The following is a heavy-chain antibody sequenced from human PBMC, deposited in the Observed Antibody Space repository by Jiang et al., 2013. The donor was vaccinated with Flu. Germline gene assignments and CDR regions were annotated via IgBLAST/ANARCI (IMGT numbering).Heavy chain of an antibody. CDR2: IYYSGST. CDR3: ARAYYYDSSGYLIDY. V-gene: IGHV4-59*01. Sequence: LLKPSETLSLTCTVSGGSISSYYWSWIRQPPGKGLEWIGYIYYSGSTNYNPSLKSRVTISVDTSKNQFSLKLSSVTAADTAVYYCARAYYYDSSGYLIDYWGQGTLVTVSS. CDR1: GGSISSYY. D-gene: IGHD3-22*01. J-gene: IGHJ4*02.